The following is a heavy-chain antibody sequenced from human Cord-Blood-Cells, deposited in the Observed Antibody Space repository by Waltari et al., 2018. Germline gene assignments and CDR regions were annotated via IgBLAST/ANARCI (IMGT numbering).Heavy chain of an antibody. J-gene: IGHJ4*02. Sequence: QVQLQESGPGLVKPSQTLSLTCTVSGGSISSGGYYWSWIRQHPGKGLEWIGYIYYSGSTYYNPSLKSRVTISVDTSKNQFSLKLSSVTAADTAVYYCARERPPYYYGSGSYGYYFDYWGQGTLVTVSS. V-gene: IGHV4-31*03. CDR2: IYYSGST. D-gene: IGHD3-10*01. CDR3: ARERPPYYYGSGSYGYYFDY. CDR1: GGSISSGGYY.